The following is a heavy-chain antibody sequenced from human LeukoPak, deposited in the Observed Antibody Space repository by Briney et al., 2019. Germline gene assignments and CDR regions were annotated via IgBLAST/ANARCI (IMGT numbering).Heavy chain of an antibody. Sequence: PSETLSLTCTVSGGSISTYYWSWIRQPPGKGLEWIGYIYYTGSTNYNPSLKSRVIISVDTSRNQFSLKLSSVTAADTAVYYCARGSIAAAEGSHWFDPWGQGTLVTVSS. D-gene: IGHD6-13*01. CDR3: ARGSIAAAEGSHWFDP. V-gene: IGHV4-59*01. J-gene: IGHJ5*02. CDR1: GGSISTYY. CDR2: IYYTGST.